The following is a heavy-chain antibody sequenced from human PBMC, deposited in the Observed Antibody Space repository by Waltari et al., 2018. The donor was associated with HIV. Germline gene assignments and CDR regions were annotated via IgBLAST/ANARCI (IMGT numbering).Heavy chain of an antibody. V-gene: IGHV4-39*07. CDR1: GGSISISSYY. CDR2: IYYSGST. J-gene: IGHJ6*02. Sequence: QLRLQESGPGLVKPSETLSLTCTVSGGSISISSYYWGWLRQPPGKGLDWIGSIYYSGSTYYNPSLKSRVTISVDTSKNQFSLKLRSVTAADTAVYYCARAIGISARPWYYGMDVWGQGTTVTVSS. CDR3: ARAIGISARPWYYGMDV. D-gene: IGHD6-6*01.